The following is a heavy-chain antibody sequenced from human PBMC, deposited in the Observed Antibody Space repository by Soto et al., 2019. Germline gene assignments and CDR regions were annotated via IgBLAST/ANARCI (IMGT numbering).Heavy chain of an antibody. D-gene: IGHD3-22*01. Sequence: GGSLRLSCAASGFTFSSYSMNWVRQAPGKGLEWVSSISSSSSYIYYADSVKGRFTISRDNAKNSLYLQMNSLRAEDTAVYYCGRDTVSSGYYSYYCGMDVWGQGXTVTVSS. J-gene: IGHJ6*02. CDR3: GRDTVSSGYYSYYCGMDV. CDR1: GFTFSSYS. CDR2: ISSSSSYI. V-gene: IGHV3-21*01.